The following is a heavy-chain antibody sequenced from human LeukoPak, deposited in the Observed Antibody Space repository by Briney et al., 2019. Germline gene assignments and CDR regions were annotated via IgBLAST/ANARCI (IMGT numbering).Heavy chain of an antibody. CDR3: AKSPKTGFLFDY. V-gene: IGHV3-66*01. CDR1: GFTVSSNY. CDR2: IYGGVNT. Sequence: GGSLRLSCAASGFTVSSNYMSWVRQAPGKGLEWVSVIYGGVNTVYADSVQGRFTISRDNSKNTLYLQISSLRAEGTAVYYCAKSPKTGFLFDYWGKGTLVTVSS. J-gene: IGHJ4*02. D-gene: IGHD1-1*01.